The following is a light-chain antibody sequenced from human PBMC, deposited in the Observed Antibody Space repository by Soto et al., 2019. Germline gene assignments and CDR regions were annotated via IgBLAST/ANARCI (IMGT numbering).Light chain of an antibody. J-gene: IGLJ3*02. V-gene: IGLV2-14*01. CDR1: SSDVGGYNY. Sequence: QSALTQPASVSGSPGQSITISCTGTSSDVGGYNYVSWYQQHPGKAPKLMIYDVSNRPSGVSNRFSGSKSGNTASLTISGLQAEDEADYYCSLYTSSSTSSFGGGTKLTVL. CDR3: SLYTSSSTSS. CDR2: DVS.